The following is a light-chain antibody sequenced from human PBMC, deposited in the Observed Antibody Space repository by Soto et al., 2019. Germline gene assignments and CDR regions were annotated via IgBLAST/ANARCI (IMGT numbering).Light chain of an antibody. CDR2: RNN. CDR3: AAWDDSLSGGV. Sequence: QLVLTQPPSASGTPGQRVTISCSGSSSNIGSNYVYWYQQLPGTAPKLLIYRNNQRPSGVPDRFSGSKSGTSASLAISGLRSEDEADYYCAAWDDSLSGGVFGGVTKLTVL. V-gene: IGLV1-47*01. J-gene: IGLJ2*01. CDR1: SSNIGSNY.